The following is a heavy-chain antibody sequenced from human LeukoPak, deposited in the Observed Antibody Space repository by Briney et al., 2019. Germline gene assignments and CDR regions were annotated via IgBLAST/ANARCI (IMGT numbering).Heavy chain of an antibody. Sequence: PGGSLRLSCVASGFTFSSHWMAWVRQAPGKGLEWAAKIHEDGSETSYVDSMKGRLAISRDNAKNSLHLQMNSLRVEDTGLYYCARMQVDTGYRPFDIWGQGTMVTVSS. CDR2: IHEDGSET. CDR1: GFTFSSHW. D-gene: IGHD1-1*01. CDR3: ARMQVDTGYRPFDI. J-gene: IGHJ3*02. V-gene: IGHV3-7*01.